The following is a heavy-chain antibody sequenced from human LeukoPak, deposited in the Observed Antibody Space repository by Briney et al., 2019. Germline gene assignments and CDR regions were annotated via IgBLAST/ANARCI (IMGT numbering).Heavy chain of an antibody. V-gene: IGHV1-8*01. J-gene: IGHJ4*02. CDR3: ARPGAAAGFEY. D-gene: IGHD6-13*01. Sequence: ASVKVSCKASGYTFTAYDINWVRQATGQGLEWMGLMNPNSGNTDYAQKFQGSVTMTRNTSISTAYMELSSLTSEDTAVYYCARPGAAAGFEYWGQGALVTVSS. CDR2: MNPNSGNT. CDR1: GYTFTAYD.